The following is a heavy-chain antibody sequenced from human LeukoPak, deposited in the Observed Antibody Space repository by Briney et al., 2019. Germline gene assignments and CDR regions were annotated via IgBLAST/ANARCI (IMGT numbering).Heavy chain of an antibody. CDR2: INSDGSST. CDR3: ARVRIQLWYSY. D-gene: IGHD5-18*01. V-gene: IGHV3-74*01. J-gene: IGHJ4*02. CDR1: GFTFSSYW. Sequence: GGPLRLSCAASGFTFSSYWMHWVRQAPGKGLVWVSRINSDGSSTSYADSVKGRFTISRDNAKNTLYLQMNSLRAEDTAVYYCARVRIQLWYSYWGQGTLVTVSS.